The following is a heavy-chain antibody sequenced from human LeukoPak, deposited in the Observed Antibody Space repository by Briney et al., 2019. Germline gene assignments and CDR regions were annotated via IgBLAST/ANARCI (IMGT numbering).Heavy chain of an antibody. Sequence: SETLSLTCTVSGGSISSSSYYWGWIRQPPGKGLEWIGSIYYSGSTYYNPSLKSRVTISVDTSKNQFSLKLSSVTAADTAVYYCARGQWLPHFDYRGQGTLVTVSS. CDR1: GGSISSSSYY. CDR3: ARGQWLPHFDY. V-gene: IGHV4-39*07. J-gene: IGHJ4*02. CDR2: IYYSGST. D-gene: IGHD6-19*01.